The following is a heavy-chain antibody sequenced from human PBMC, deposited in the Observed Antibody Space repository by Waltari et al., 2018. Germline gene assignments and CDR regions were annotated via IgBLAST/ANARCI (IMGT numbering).Heavy chain of an antibody. CDR2: INHSGST. CDR3: ARGPRKSPFDY. Sequence: IRQPPRNGLEWIGEINHSGSTNYNPSLKSRVTISVDTSKNQFSLKLSSVTAADTAVYYCARGPRKSPFDYWGQGTLVTVSS. V-gene: IGHV4-34*01. J-gene: IGHJ4*02.